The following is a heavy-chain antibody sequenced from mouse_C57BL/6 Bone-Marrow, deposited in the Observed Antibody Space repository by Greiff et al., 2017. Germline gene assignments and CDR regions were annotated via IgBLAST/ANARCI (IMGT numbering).Heavy chain of an antibody. CDR1: GYSFTGYY. CDR2: IYPYNGVS. D-gene: IGHD2-3*01. J-gene: IGHJ3*01. Sequence: VQLKQSGPELVKPGASVKISCKASGYSFTGYYMHWVKQSHGNILDWIGYIYPYNGVSSYNQNFKGKATLTVDKSSSTAYMELRSRTSEYSAVYCCAREGDGYYLACWGQGTLVTGSA. CDR3: AREGDGYYLAC. V-gene: IGHV1-31*01.